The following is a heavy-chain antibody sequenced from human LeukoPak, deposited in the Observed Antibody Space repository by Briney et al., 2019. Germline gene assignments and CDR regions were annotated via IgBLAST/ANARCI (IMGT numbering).Heavy chain of an antibody. J-gene: IGHJ6*02. V-gene: IGHV4-31*03. CDR1: GGSISSGGYY. D-gene: IGHD3-16*01. CDR2: IYYSGST. CDR3: ARDPAGGYYYFYGMDV. Sequence: SETLSLTCTVSGGSISSGGYYWSWIRQHPGKGLEWIGYIYYSGSTYYNPSLKSRVTISVDTSKSQFSLKLSSVTAADTAVYYCARDPAGGYYYFYGMDVWGQGTTVTVSS.